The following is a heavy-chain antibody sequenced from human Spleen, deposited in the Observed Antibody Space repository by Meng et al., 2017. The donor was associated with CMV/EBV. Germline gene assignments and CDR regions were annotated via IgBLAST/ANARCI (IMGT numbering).Heavy chain of an antibody. V-gene: IGHV3-30*02. D-gene: IGHD3-10*01. CDR1: GFTFTTSG. J-gene: IGHJ4*02. CDR3: AKPEYGSEGYFIPY. Sequence: GGSLRLSCVASGFTFTTSGFHWVRQAPGKGLEWLAFIRYDGNNEYYAESVKGRFTVSRDNSKSTLYLQMKSLTTDDTGVYYCAKPEYGSEGYFIPYWGQGTLVTVSS. CDR2: IRYDGNNE.